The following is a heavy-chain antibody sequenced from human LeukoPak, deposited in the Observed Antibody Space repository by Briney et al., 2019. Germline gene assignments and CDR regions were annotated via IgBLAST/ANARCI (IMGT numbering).Heavy chain of an antibody. CDR3: ARVLGDRYCSN. CDR1: GGSISRYY. J-gene: IGHJ4*02. V-gene: IGHV4-59*01. CDR2: IHYTGST. Sequence: SETLSLTCTGSGGSISRYYWSWLRQPPGKGMEGRGDIHYTGSTNYTPSLKSRVTISVDPSKNQFSLKLSSVTAADTAVYYCARVLGDRYCSNWGQGTLVTVSS. D-gene: IGHD2-15*01.